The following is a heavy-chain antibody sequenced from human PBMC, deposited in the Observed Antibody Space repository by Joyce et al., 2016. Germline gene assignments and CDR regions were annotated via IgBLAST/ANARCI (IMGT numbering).Heavy chain of an antibody. D-gene: IGHD6-25*01. V-gene: IGHV3-30*18. CDR1: GLTLSNYG. CDR3: AKILTATYSSGWFLDY. CDR2: ISKDGIYK. Sequence: QVQLVESGGGVVQPGRSLRLSCAASGLTLSNYGVHWVRQAAGKGLEWVAVISKDGIYKYYADAVKGRFTISRDNSKNTVFLEMNSLRTEDTAVYYCAKILTATYSSGWFLDYWGQGTLVTVSS. J-gene: IGHJ4*02.